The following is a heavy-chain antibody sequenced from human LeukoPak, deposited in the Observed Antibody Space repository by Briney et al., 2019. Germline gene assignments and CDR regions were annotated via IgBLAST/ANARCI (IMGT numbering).Heavy chain of an antibody. D-gene: IGHD1-7*01. CDR1: GYSFTSYW. CDR2: IYPDDSDT. J-gene: IGHJ3*02. Sequence: GESLKISCKGSGYSFTSYWIGWVRQMPGKGLEWMGIIYPDDSDTRYSPSFQGQVTISADKSISTAYLQWSSLKASDTAMYYCARPTNWNYGTHAFDIWGQGTMVTVSS. CDR3: ARPTNWNYGTHAFDI. V-gene: IGHV5-51*01.